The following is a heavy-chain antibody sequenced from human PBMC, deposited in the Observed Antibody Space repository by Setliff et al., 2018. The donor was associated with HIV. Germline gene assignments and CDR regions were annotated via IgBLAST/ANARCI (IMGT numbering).Heavy chain of an antibody. J-gene: IGHJ4*02. CDR1: GFRINNYD. Sequence: PGGSLRLSCAASGFRINNYDMNWVRQAPGKGLEWVAVMSTGGGIKICADSVKGRFTISRDNSRNTLFLQMNSLRPEDTATYYCVRDPIEGYPDYFDYWGQGTLVTVSS. V-gene: IGHV3-30*03. D-gene: IGHD1-26*01. CDR2: MSTGGGIK. CDR3: VRDPIEGYPDYFDY.